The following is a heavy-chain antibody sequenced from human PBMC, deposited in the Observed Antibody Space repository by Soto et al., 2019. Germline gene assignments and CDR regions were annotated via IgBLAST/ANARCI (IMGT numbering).Heavy chain of an antibody. CDR1: GFTFSSYG. V-gene: IGHV3-30*18. Sequence: QVQLVESGGGVVQPGGSLTLSCAASGFTFSSYGMHWVRQAPGKGLEWVAVMSYDGNNKYYADSVKGRFTVSRDNSRNTQFLQINSLRVEDTAVYYGAKGIISGVYCVNGICYDFDYWGQGTRVTVSS. CDR2: MSYDGNNK. CDR3: AKGIISGVYCVNGICYDFDY. J-gene: IGHJ4*02. D-gene: IGHD2-8*01.